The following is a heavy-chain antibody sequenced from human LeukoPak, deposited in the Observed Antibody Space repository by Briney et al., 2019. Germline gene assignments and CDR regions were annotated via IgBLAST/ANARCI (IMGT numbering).Heavy chain of an antibody. Sequence: SETLSLTCTVSGDSISSSTYYWGWIRQPPGKGLEWIGEINHSGSTNYNPSLKSRVTISVDTSKNQFSLKLSSVTAADTAVYYCARGLGYCSGGSCYRWFDPWGQGTLVTVSS. CDR2: INHSGST. V-gene: IGHV4-39*07. CDR1: GDSISSSTYY. D-gene: IGHD2-15*01. J-gene: IGHJ5*02. CDR3: ARGLGYCSGGSCYRWFDP.